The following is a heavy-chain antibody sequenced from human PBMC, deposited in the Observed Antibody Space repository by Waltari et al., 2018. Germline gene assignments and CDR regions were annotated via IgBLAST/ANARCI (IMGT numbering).Heavy chain of an antibody. Sequence: EVQMVESGGGLVQPGGSLRLSCAASGFPFSSFWMTWFRQASGKGLEWVANIKQDGSENYYVDSVKGRFTISRDDAKNSLYLQMNSLRNEDTAVYFCARVFVYGANSGKRPMDVWGKGTTVTVSS. CDR1: GFPFSSFW. D-gene: IGHD4-17*01. V-gene: IGHV3-7*01. CDR3: ARVFVYGANSGKRPMDV. J-gene: IGHJ6*03. CDR2: IKQDGSEN.